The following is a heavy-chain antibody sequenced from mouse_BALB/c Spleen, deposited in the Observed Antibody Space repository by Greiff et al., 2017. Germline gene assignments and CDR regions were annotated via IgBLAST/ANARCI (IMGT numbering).Heavy chain of an antibody. V-gene: IGHV5-17*02. J-gene: IGHJ2*01. CDR3: ARSDSTTGSFDY. D-gene: IGHD1-1*01. CDR1: GFTFRSFG. CDR2: ISSGSSTI. Sequence: EVKLMESGGGLVQPGGSRKLSCAASGFTFRSFGMHWVRQAPEKGLEWVAYISSGSSTIYYADTVKGRFTISRDNPKNTLFLQMTSLRSEDTAMYYCARSDSTTGSFDYWGQGTTLTVSS.